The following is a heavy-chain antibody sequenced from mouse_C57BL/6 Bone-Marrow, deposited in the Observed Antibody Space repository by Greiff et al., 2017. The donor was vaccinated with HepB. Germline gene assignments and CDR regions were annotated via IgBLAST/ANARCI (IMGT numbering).Heavy chain of an antibody. CDR3: ARLVAPYAMDY. Sequence: EVQLVESRPELVKPGASVKISCKASGYSFTGYYMHWVKQSHGNILDWIGYIYPYNGVSSYNQKFKGKATLTVDKSSSTAYMELRSLTSEDSAVYYCARLVAPYAMDYWGQGTSVTVSS. D-gene: IGHD1-1*01. CDR1: GYSFTGYY. J-gene: IGHJ4*01. V-gene: IGHV1-31*01. CDR2: IYPYNGVS.